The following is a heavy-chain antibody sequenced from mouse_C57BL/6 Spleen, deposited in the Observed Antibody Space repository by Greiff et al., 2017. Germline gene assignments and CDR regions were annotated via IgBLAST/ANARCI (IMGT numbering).Heavy chain of an antibody. V-gene: IGHV7-3*01. CDR2: IRNKANGYTT. Sequence: EVMLVESGGGLVQPGGSLSLSCAASGFTFTDYYMSWVRQPPGKALAWLGFIRNKANGYTTEYSASVKGRFTISRDNSQSILYLQMNALRAEDSATYYCARLDYYGSSFDYWGQGTTLTVSS. CDR1: GFTFTDYY. J-gene: IGHJ2*01. CDR3: ARLDYYGSSFDY. D-gene: IGHD1-1*01.